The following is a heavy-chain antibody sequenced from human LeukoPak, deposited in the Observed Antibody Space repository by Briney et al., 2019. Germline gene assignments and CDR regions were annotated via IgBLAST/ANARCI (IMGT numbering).Heavy chain of an antibody. CDR1: GFTFSSYA. V-gene: IGHV3-30*04. D-gene: IGHD6-13*01. CDR2: ISYDGSNK. J-gene: IGHJ4*02. CDR3: ARDLSEQLEGYLDY. Sequence: GGSLRLSCAASGFTFSSYAMHWVRQAPGKGLEWVAVISYDGSNKYYADSVKGRFTTSRDNSKNTLYLQMNSLRAEDTAVYYCARDLSEQLEGYLDYWGQGTLVTVSS.